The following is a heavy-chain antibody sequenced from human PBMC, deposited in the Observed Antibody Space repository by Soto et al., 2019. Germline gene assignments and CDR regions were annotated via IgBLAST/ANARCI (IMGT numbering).Heavy chain of an antibody. CDR2: ISYDGSNK. Sequence: GGSLRLSCAASGFTFSSYGMHWVRQAPGKGLEWVAVISYDGSNKYYADSVKGRINISIDNXKNTPYLQMNSLRAEDTAVYYCAKAGSSCPDYWGQGTMVTVSS. D-gene: IGHD6-13*01. J-gene: IGHJ4*02. V-gene: IGHV3-30*18. CDR1: GFTFSSYG. CDR3: AKAGSSCPDY.